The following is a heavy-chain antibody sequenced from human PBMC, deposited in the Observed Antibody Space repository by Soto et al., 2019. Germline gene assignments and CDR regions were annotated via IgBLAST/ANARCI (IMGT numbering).Heavy chain of an antibody. D-gene: IGHD5-18*01. Sequence: PGGSLRLSCAASGFPFSRYAMSWVRQAPGKGLEWVSIISVSGGDTFYADSVKGRFTISRDNSKNTLYLQMNSLRAEDTAVYYCASYSMAPTDYWGQGTLVTVSS. CDR3: ASYSMAPTDY. J-gene: IGHJ4*02. CDR1: GFPFSRYA. V-gene: IGHV3-23*01. CDR2: ISVSGGDT.